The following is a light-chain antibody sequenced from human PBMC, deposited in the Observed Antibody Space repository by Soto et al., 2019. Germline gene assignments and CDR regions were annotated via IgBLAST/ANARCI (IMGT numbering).Light chain of an antibody. CDR1: HSLVHSDGIAY. J-gene: IGKJ5*01. CDR3: MQGTHWPIT. V-gene: IGKV2-30*02. Sequence: DVMTQAPLSLPVTLGQPASISCRSNHSLVHSDGIAYFSWFQQRPGRSPRRLIYKVSNRDSGVPARFSGSGSGTDFALKISRVEAEDVGVYYCMQGTHWPITFGQGTRLEIK. CDR2: KVS.